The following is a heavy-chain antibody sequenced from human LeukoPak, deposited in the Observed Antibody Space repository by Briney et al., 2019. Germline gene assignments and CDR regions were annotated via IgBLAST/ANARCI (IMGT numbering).Heavy chain of an antibody. V-gene: IGHV3-21*01. J-gene: IGHJ4*02. CDR3: ARGRGCSSMSCYPDY. CDR1: GFSFSDYS. Sequence: GGSLRLSCAASGFSFSDYSINWVRQAPGKGLEWVSSISPRSSYRYYADSVKGRFTISGDNAKNSLNLQMNSLRAEDTAVYYCARGRGCSSMSCYPDYWGQGTLATVSS. D-gene: IGHD2-2*01. CDR2: ISPRSSYR.